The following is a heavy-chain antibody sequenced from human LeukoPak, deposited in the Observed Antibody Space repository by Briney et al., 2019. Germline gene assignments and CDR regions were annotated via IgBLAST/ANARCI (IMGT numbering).Heavy chain of an antibody. CDR2: IYTSGST. D-gene: IGHD3-3*01. CDR3: ARQPSGYLKYYFDY. J-gene: IGHJ4*02. Sequence: SETLSLTCTVSGGSISSYYWSWIRQPAGKGLERIGRIYTSGSTNYNPSLKSRVTMSVDTSKNQFSLKLSSVTAADTAVYYCARQPSGYLKYYFDYWGQGTLATVSS. CDR1: GGSISSYY. V-gene: IGHV4-4*07.